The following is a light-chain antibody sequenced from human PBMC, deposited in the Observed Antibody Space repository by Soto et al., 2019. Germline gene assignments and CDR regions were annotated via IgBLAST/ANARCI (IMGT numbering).Light chain of an antibody. J-gene: IGLJ3*02. V-gene: IGLV2-23*01. CDR1: RNDIGTYNL. Sequence: QSVLTQPASVSESPGQAISISCGGGRNDIGTYNLVSWYQQHPGKAPKLIIYEGNRRPSGVSNRFSGSRSGNTASLTISGLQAEDAADYYCCSYTDGSSLLFGGGTKLTVL. CDR2: EGN. CDR3: CSYTDGSSLL.